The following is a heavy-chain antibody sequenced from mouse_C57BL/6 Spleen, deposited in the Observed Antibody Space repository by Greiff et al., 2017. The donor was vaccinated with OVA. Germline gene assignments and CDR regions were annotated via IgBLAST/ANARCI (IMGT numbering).Heavy chain of an antibody. D-gene: IGHD1-1*01. CDR2: IDPSDSYT. Sequence: VKLQESGAELVRPGTSVKLSCKASGYTFTSYWMHWVKQRPGQGLEWIGVIDPSDSYTNYNQKFKGKATLTVDTSSSTAYMQLSSLTSEDSAVYYCARSDITTVVATDAMDYWGQGTSVTVSS. J-gene: IGHJ4*01. CDR3: ARSDITTVVATDAMDY. CDR1: GYTFTSYW. V-gene: IGHV1-59*01.